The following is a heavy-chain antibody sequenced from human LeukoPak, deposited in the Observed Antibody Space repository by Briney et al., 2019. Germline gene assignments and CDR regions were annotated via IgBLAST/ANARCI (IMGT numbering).Heavy chain of an antibody. J-gene: IGHJ3*02. CDR2: ISSIMGST. CDR1: GLTFSSYA. Sequence: GGSLRLSCSASGLTFSSYAMQWVGQAPGKGMEYVSFISSIMGSTYYAASVKGIFTTFRDNSKNTLYLQISSLRPEDTAVYYCVLDLFSSFAFYICGQGTMFTVSS. CDR3: VLDLFSSFAFYI. D-gene: IGHD3/OR15-3a*01. V-gene: IGHV3-64D*06.